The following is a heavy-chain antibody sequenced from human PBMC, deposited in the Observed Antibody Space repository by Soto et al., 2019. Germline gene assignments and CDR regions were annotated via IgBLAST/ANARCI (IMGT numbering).Heavy chain of an antibody. V-gene: IGHV3-43D*04. J-gene: IGHJ4*02. CDR1: GFSFDSYA. Sequence: GGSLRLCCTASGFSFDSYAMHWVRQVPGKGLEWVSLISWDGGNTYYADSVKGRFTISRDNSKNSLYLQMNSLRADDTAFYYCAKDLGLGTSDYCLDYWGQGTLVTVSS. CDR2: ISWDGGNT. D-gene: IGHD7-27*01. CDR3: AKDLGLGTSDYCLDY.